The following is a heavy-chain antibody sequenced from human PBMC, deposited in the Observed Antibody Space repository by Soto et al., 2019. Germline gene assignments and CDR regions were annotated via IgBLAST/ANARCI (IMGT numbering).Heavy chain of an antibody. CDR2: IYYSGST. D-gene: IGHD3-3*01. Sequence: SETLSLTCTVSGASISVYSWSWIRQPPGKGLEWIGYIYYSGSTNYNPSLKSRVAISVDTSKNQFSLNLSSVTAADTAVYYCAGRYYDFWSGLDAFDIWGQGTMVT. J-gene: IGHJ3*02. V-gene: IGHV4-59*01. CDR1: GASISVYS. CDR3: AGRYYDFWSGLDAFDI.